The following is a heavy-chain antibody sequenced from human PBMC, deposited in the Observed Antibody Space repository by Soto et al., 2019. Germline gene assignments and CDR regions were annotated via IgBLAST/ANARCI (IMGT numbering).Heavy chain of an antibody. J-gene: IGHJ3*01. D-gene: IGHD3-22*01. CDR3: SKAMIGSYDSDAFDV. V-gene: IGHV3-30*18. CDR2: ISYDESTT. CDR1: GFSFSRYG. Sequence: GGSLRLSCAASGFSFSRYGIHWVRQAPGKGLEWVAVISYDESTTFYADSVKGRFTISRDNSKNTLFLQMNSLRPEDTAVYYCSKAMIGSYDSDAFDVWGPGTMVTGSS.